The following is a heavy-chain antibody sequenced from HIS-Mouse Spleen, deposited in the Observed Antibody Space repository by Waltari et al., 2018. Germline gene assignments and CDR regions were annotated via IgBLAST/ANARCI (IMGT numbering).Heavy chain of an antibody. J-gene: IGHJ2*01. Sequence: QLQLQESGPGLVKPSEPLSLTCTVSGGSISSSSYYWACLRQPPGKGLEWIGSIYYSGSTYYNPSLKSRVTISVDTSKNQFSLKLSSVTAADTAVYYCAREIPYSSSWYDWYFDLWGRGTLVTVYS. CDR3: AREIPYSSSWYDWYFDL. D-gene: IGHD6-13*01. V-gene: IGHV4-39*07. CDR2: IYYSGST. CDR1: GGSISSSSYY.